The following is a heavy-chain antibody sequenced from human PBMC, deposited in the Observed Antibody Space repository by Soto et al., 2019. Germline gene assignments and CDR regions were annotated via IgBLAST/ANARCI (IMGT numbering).Heavy chain of an antibody. V-gene: IGHV3-11*06. J-gene: IGHJ4*02. CDR2: SSNSGSFT. CDR3: VKSGDNYNALDY. CDR1: GFTLSYHY. Sequence: PGGSLRLSCTASGFTLSYHYMSWIRQAPGKGLEWIGYSSNSGSFTRYADSVKGRFSISRDNAKNSLYLQINSLRGDDMAIYYCVKSGDNYNALDYWGQGTPVTVSS. D-gene: IGHD1-1*01.